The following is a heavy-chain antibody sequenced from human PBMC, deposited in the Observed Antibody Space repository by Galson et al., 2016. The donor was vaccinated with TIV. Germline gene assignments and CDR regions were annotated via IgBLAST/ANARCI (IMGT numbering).Heavy chain of an antibody. V-gene: IGHV4-31*03. CDR3: ARETYGDYDNYDAFDF. Sequence: TLSLTCSVSGVSISSGFSYWNWVRQSPGQGLEWIGYIHFTVRTYYNPSFQSRVSISVDTSKSQFSLNLRSVTAADTAVYFCARETYGDYDNYDAFDFWGRGTMVTVSS. D-gene: IGHD4-17*01. J-gene: IGHJ3*01. CDR1: GVSISSGFSY. CDR2: IHFTVRT.